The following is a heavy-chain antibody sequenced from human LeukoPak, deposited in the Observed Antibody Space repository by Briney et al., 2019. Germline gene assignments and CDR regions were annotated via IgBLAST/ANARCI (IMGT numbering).Heavy chain of an antibody. J-gene: IGHJ6*02. CDR3: ATRGYYGMDV. CDR2: INHSGST. CDR1: GGSFSGYY. Sequence: SETLSLTCAVYGGSFSGYYWSWIRQPPGKGLEWIGEINHSGSTNYNPSLKSRVTISVDTSKNQFSLKLSSVTAADTAVYYCATRGYYGMDVWGQGTTVTVSS. V-gene: IGHV4-34*01.